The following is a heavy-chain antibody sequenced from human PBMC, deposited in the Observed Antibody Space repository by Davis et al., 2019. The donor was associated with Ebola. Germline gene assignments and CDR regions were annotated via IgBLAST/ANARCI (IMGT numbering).Heavy chain of an antibody. Sequence: PSETLSLTCTVSDGSITSGGYYWSWIRQHPGKGLEWIGYIYYSGSTYYNPSLKNRVTISVDTSKHQFSLKLSSVTAADTAGYFCARDRALSMARGWFDPWGQGTLVTVSS. D-gene: IGHD3-10*01. V-gene: IGHV4-31*03. J-gene: IGHJ5*02. CDR1: DGSITSGGYY. CDR3: ARDRALSMARGWFDP. CDR2: IYYSGST.